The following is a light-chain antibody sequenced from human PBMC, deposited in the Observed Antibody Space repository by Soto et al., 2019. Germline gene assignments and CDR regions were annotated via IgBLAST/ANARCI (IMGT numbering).Light chain of an antibody. J-gene: IGKJ4*01. CDR1: QSVKSY. CDR3: QSRSSWPPVLT. CDR2: DAS. Sequence: ENVLTQSPVTLSLSPGERATLSCRASQSVKSYLAWYQQKPGQAPSLLIYDASNRAAGIPARFSGSGSGTDFTRTISSLDPEDFAVYYCQSRSSWPPVLTFGGGTKVEIK. V-gene: IGKV3-11*01.